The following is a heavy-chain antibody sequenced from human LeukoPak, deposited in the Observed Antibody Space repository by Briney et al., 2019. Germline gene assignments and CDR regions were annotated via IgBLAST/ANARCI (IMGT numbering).Heavy chain of an antibody. CDR3: TRGGSPPDALGDAFDI. V-gene: IGHV3-74*01. CDR1: GFTFSSYW. CDR2: INSDAITT. D-gene: IGHD1-26*01. Sequence: PGGSLRLSCAASGFTFSSYWRHWVPQAPGKGLVWVSRINSDAITTRYADSVKGRFTISRYNAKNNLYLQMNSLRAEDTAVYYCTRGGSPPDALGDAFDIWGQGAMVTVSS. J-gene: IGHJ3*02.